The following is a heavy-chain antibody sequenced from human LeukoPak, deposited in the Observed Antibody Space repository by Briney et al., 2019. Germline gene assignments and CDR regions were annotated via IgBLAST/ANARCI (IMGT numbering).Heavy chain of an antibody. CDR3: AAGFGYDILTGYSPS. D-gene: IGHD3-9*01. J-gene: IGHJ5*02. V-gene: IGHV1-58*01. Sequence: EASVKVSCKASGYTFTSSAVQWVRQARGQRLEWIGWIVVGSGNKNYAQKFQERVTITRDMSTSTAYMELSSLRSEDTAVYYCAAGFGYDILTGYSPSWGQGTLVTVSS. CDR1: GYTFTSSA. CDR2: IVVGSGNK.